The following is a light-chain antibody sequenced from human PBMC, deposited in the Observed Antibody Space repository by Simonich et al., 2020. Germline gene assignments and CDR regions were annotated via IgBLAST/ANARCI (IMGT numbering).Light chain of an antibody. Sequence: QSALTQPASVSGSPGPSITISCTGTSSDVGSYNLVSWYQQHPGQAPKLMIYEGSKRPSGVSNRFSGSKSGNTASLTISGLQAEDEADYYCCSYAGSSTVVFGGGTKLTVL. J-gene: IGLJ2*01. CDR3: CSYAGSSTVV. CDR2: EGS. V-gene: IGLV2-23*01. CDR1: SSDVGSYNL.